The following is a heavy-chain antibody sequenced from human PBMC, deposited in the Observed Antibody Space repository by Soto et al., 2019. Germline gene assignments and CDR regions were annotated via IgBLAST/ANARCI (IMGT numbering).Heavy chain of an antibody. CDR1: GFTFSSYS. D-gene: IGHD3-10*01. V-gene: IGHV3-21*01. Sequence: GGSLRLSCAASGFTFSSYSMNWVRQAPGKGLEWVSSISSSSSYIYYADSVKGRFTISRDNAKNSLYLQMNSLRAEDTAVYYCARVRPGRRITMVRGDAFDIWGQGTMVTVSS. CDR3: ARVRPGRRITMVRGDAFDI. J-gene: IGHJ3*02. CDR2: ISSSSSYI.